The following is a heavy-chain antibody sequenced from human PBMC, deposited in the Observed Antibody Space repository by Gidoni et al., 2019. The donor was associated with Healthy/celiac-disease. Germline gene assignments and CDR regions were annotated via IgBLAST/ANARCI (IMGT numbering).Heavy chain of an antibody. CDR3: ARALCGGSCYSPYYFDY. Sequence: EVQLVQSGAEVKKPGESLKISCKGSGYSFTSYWIGWVRQMPGNGLEWMGIIYPGDSDTRYSPSFQGQVTLSADKSISTAYLQWSSLKASDTAMYYCARALCGGSCYSPYYFDYWGQGTLVTVSS. V-gene: IGHV5-51*01. D-gene: IGHD2-15*01. CDR1: GYSFTSYW. CDR2: IYPGDSDT. J-gene: IGHJ4*02.